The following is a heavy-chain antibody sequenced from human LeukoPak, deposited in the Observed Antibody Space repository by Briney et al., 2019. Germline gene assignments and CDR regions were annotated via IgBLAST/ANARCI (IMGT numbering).Heavy chain of an antibody. Sequence: PGGSLRLSXAASGFTFSSYAMSWVRQAPGKGLEWVSAISGSGGSTYYADSVKGRFTISRDNSKNTLYLQMNSLRAEDTAVYYCAKYGVTFGGVIVPHGYWGQGTLVTVSS. CDR1: GFTFSSYA. D-gene: IGHD3-16*02. J-gene: IGHJ4*02. CDR3: AKYGVTFGGVIVPHGY. CDR2: ISGSGGST. V-gene: IGHV3-23*01.